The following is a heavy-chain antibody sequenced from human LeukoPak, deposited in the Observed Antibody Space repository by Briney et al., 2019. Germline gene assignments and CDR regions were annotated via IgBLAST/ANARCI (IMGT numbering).Heavy chain of an antibody. CDR1: GFTFSSYG. CDR3: AWGGSQPITMHVFDY. J-gene: IGHJ4*01. CDR2: IPYDGSNN. V-gene: IGHV3-30*03. Sequence: GGSLRLSCAASGFTFSSYGMHWVRQAPGKGLEWLAVIPYDGSNNCYEDSVKGRFTLSRDNSKNQLYLQMNSLRAEDTAVYYCAWGGSQPITMHVFDYWGQGSLVTVSS. D-gene: IGHD3-10*01.